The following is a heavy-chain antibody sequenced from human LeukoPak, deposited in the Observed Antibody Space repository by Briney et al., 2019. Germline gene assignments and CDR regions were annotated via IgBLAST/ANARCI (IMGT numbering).Heavy chain of an antibody. D-gene: IGHD3-3*01. V-gene: IGHV1-2*02. CDR1: GYTFTGYY. CDR3: ARAAGEARFLEWLPHNWFDP. Sequence: ASVKVSCKASGYTFTGYYMHWVRQAPGQGLEWMGWINPNSGGTNYAQTFQGRVTMTRDTSISTAYMELSRLRSDDTAVYYCARAAGEARFLEWLPHNWFDPWGQGTLVTVSS. J-gene: IGHJ5*02. CDR2: INPNSGGT.